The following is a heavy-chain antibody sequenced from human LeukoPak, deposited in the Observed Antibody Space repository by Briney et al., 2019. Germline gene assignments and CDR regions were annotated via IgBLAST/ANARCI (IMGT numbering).Heavy chain of an antibody. J-gene: IGHJ4*02. V-gene: IGHV1-69*04. CDR1: GGTFSSYA. CDR3: ARENYGDYSLADY. CDR2: IIPILGIA. Sequence: GSSVKVSCKASGGTFSSYAINWVRQAPGQGLEWMGRIIPILGIANYAQKFQGRVTITADKSTSTAYMELSSLRSEDTAVYYCARENYGDYSLADYWGQGTLVTVSS. D-gene: IGHD4-17*01.